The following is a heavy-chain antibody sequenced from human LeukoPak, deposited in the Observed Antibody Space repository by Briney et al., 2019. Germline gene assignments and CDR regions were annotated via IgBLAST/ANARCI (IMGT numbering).Heavy chain of an antibody. Sequence: GAPVKVSCKASGYTFTGYYMHWVRQAPGQGLEWMGRINPNSGGTNYAQKFQGRVTMTRDTSISTAYMELSRLRSDDTAVYYCARDRYYYDSSGYYSFQKFDYWGQGTLVTVSS. CDR2: INPNSGGT. J-gene: IGHJ4*02. D-gene: IGHD3-22*01. CDR1: GYTFTGYY. V-gene: IGHV1-2*06. CDR3: ARDRYYYDSSGYYSFQKFDY.